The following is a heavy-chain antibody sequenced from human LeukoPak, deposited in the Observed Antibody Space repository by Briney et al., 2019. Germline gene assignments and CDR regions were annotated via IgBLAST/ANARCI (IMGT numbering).Heavy chain of an antibody. Sequence: GASLRLSCAASGFTFSSYAMSWVRQAPGKGLEWVSAISGSGGSTYYADSVKGRFTISRDNSKNTLYLQMNSLRAEDTAVYYCAKGIAAAGTGGVWFDPWGQGTLATVSS. CDR1: GFTFSSYA. V-gene: IGHV3-23*01. CDR2: ISGSGGST. J-gene: IGHJ5*02. CDR3: AKGIAAAGTGGVWFDP. D-gene: IGHD6-13*01.